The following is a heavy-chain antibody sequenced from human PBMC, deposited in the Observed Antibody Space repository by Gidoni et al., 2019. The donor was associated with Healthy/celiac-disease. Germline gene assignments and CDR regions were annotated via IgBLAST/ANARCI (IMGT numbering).Heavy chain of an antibody. V-gene: IGHV4-34*01. J-gene: IGHJ3*02. CDR3: ARFDWGAFDI. D-gene: IGHD3-9*01. CDR2: INHSGST. Sequence: QVQLQQWGAGLLKPSETLSLTCAVYGGSFSGYYWSWIRQPPGKGLEWIGEINHSGSTNYNPSLKSRVTISVDTSKNQFSLKLSSVTAADTAVYYCARFDWGAFDIWGQGTMVTVSS. CDR1: GGSFSGYY.